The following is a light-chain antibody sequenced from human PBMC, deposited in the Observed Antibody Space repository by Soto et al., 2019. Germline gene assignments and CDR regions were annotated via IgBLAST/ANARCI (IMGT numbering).Light chain of an antibody. CDR3: QHYNSYSGA. V-gene: IGKV1-5*03. CDR2: KAS. J-gene: IGKJ1*01. CDR1: PTISSW. Sequence: DIQMTQSPSTLSGSVGDRVTITCRASPTISSWLAWYQQKPGKAPKLLIYKASTLKSGVPSRFSGSGSGTEFALTIGSLQPDDGATYYCQHYNSYSGAFGQGTEVDSK.